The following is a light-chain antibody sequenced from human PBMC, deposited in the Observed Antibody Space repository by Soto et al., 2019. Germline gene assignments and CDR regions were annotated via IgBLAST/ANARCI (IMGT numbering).Light chain of an antibody. CDR3: QQYYSTPLT. CDR2: WAS. CDR1: QSVLYSSNNKNY. Sequence: DIVMTQSPDSLAVSLGERATINCKSSQSVLYSSNNKNYLAWYQQKPGQPPKLLIYWASTRESGVPDRFSGSGSGTDFTLTISSLQAEDVAVYYCQQYYSTPLTSGGGTKEEIK. V-gene: IGKV4-1*01. J-gene: IGKJ4*01.